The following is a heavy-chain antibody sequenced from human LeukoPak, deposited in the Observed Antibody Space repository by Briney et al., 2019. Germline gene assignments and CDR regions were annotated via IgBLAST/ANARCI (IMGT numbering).Heavy chain of an antibody. J-gene: IGHJ5*02. CDR1: GDSISSYY. CDR2: IYSSGST. V-gene: IGHV4-4*08. D-gene: IGHD3-3*01. Sequence: SETLSLTCSVSGDSISSYYWSWIRQPPGKGLEWIGYIYSSGSTNYNPSLKSRVTISLDTSKNQFSLKLSSVTAADTAVYYCARGKNYDFWSGYYNSFWFDPWGQGTLVTVSS. CDR3: ARGKNYDFWSGYYNSFWFDP.